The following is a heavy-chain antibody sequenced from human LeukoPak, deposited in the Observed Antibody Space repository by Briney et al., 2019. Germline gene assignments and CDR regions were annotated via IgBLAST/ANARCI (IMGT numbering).Heavy chain of an antibody. CDR1: GGSISSYY. CDR2: IYYTGST. D-gene: IGHD6-19*01. CDR3: ARAFSSGWYPYSIGGLWFDY. J-gene: IGHJ4*02. V-gene: IGHV4-59*01. Sequence: SETLSLTCTVSGGSISSYYWSWIRQPPGKGLEWIGNIYYTGSTSYNPSLKSRVTISVDTSKNQLSLKLSSVTAADTAVYYCARAFSSGWYPYSIGGLWFDYWGQGTLVTVSS.